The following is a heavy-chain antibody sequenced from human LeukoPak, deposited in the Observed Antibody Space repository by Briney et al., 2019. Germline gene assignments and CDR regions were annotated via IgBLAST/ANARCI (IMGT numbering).Heavy chain of an antibody. V-gene: IGHV3-9*03. CDR2: ISWNSGRR. CDR3: AKGPDYDILTPIDY. CDR1: GFTFSGHW. Sequence: GGSLRLSCAVSGFTFSGHWMFWVRQAPGKGLEWVSGISWNSGRRGYADSVKGRFTISRDNAKTSLYLQMNSLRAEDMALYYCAKGPDYDILTPIDYWGQGTLVTVSS. J-gene: IGHJ4*02. D-gene: IGHD3-9*01.